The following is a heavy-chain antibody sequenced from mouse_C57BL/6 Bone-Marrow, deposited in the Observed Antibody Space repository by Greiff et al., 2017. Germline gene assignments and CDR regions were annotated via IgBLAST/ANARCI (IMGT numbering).Heavy chain of an antibody. CDR3: TTRYDYDGGY. V-gene: IGHV14-4*01. Sequence: VQLQQSGAELVRPGASVKLSCTASGFNIKDDYMHWVKQRPEQGLEWIGWIDPENGDTEYASKFQGKATITADTSSNTAYLQLSSLTSEDTAVDYCTTRYDYDGGYWGQGTSVTVSS. CDR1: GFNIKDDY. D-gene: IGHD2-4*01. J-gene: IGHJ4*01. CDR2: IDPENGDT.